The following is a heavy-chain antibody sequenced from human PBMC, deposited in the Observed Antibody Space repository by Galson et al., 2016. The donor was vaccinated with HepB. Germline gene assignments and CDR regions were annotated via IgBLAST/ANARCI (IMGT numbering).Heavy chain of an antibody. CDR3: ARFEHVVAGWFDP. Sequence: SETLSLTCTVSGGSISNYCWSWIRQPPGRGLEWIGYLYYSGSTKYNPSLKSQVTMSIDTSKNQLSLEMSSVTAADTAVYYCARFEHVVAGWFDPWGQGILVTVSS. CDR1: GGSISNYC. CDR2: LYYSGST. V-gene: IGHV4-59*01. J-gene: IGHJ5*02. D-gene: IGHD2-21*01.